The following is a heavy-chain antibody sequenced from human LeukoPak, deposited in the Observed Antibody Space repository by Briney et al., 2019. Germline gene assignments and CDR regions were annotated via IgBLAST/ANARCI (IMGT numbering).Heavy chain of an antibody. CDR2: IKQDGSEK. D-gene: IGHD2-2*01. V-gene: IGHV3-7*01. CDR3: GREGGGYCSSTSCYLDY. Sequence: PGGSLRLSCAASGFTFSSYWMSWVRQAPGKGLEWVANIKQDGSEKYYVDSVKGRFTISRDNAKNSLYLQMNSLRAEDTAVYYCGREGGGYCSSTSCYLDYWGQGTLVTVSS. J-gene: IGHJ4*02. CDR1: GFTFSSYW.